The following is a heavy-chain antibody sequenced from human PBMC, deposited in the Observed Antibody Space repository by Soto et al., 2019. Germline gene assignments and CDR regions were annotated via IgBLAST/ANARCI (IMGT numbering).Heavy chain of an antibody. CDR3: ARDKSGSIFDY. J-gene: IGHJ4*02. V-gene: IGHV3-33*01. CDR2: IWYDGSNK. D-gene: IGHD5-12*01. Sequence: PGGSLRLSCAASGVNFRSYGMHWVRQAPGKGLEWVAVIWYDGSNKYYADSVKGRFTISRDNSKNTLYLQMNSLRAEDTAVYYCARDKSGSIFDYWGQGTLVTVSS. CDR1: GVNFRSYG.